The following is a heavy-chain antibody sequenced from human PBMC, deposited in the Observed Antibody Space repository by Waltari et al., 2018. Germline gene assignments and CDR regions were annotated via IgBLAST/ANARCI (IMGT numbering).Heavy chain of an antibody. CDR2: TR. V-gene: IGHV3-30*02. CDR3: AREDIVSATQWRGHQYRGNSGYDL. D-gene: IGHD5-12*01. J-gene: IGHJ4*01. Sequence: QVFLVESGGGVVQPGDSLRLACVSSGFNFNIYGMHWVRQAPGKGLGWVAFTRFADSVKGRFTISRDNIENTLFLQMNSLRGEDSSIYYCAREDIVSATQWRGHQYRGNSGYDLWGQGTLVSVSS. CDR1: GFNFNIYG.